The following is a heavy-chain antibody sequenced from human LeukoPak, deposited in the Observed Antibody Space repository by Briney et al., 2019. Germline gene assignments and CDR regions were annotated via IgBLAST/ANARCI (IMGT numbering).Heavy chain of an antibody. CDR1: GGSISSGGYY. CDR3: ASSKEGVGIAAAGTYGMDV. V-gene: IGHV4-31*03. D-gene: IGHD6-13*01. Sequence: PSETLSLTCTVSGGSISSGGYYWSWIRQHPGKGLEWIGYIYYSGSTYYNPSLKSRVTISVDTSKNQFSLKLSSVTAADTAVYYCASSKEGVGIAAAGTYGMDVWGQGTTVTVSS. CDR2: IYYSGST. J-gene: IGHJ6*02.